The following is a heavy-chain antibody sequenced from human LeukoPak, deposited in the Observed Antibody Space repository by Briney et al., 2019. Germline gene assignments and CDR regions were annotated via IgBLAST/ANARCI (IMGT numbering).Heavy chain of an antibody. CDR2: IIPIFGTA. J-gene: IGHJ4*02. Sequence: SVKVSCKASGGTFSSYAISWVRQAPGQGLEWMGGIIPIFGTANYAQKFQGRVTITTDESTSTAYMELSSLRSEDTAVYYCARDLGDFWSGYYIGYWGQGTLVTVSS. CDR1: GGTFSSYA. V-gene: IGHV1-69*05. CDR3: ARDLGDFWSGYYIGY. D-gene: IGHD3-3*01.